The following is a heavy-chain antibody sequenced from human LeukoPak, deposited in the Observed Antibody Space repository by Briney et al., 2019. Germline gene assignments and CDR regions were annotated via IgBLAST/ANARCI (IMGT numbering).Heavy chain of an antibody. D-gene: IGHD4-23*01. Sequence: GGSLRLSCAASGIAFSSYWMHWVRQAPGKGLVWVSRINSDESSTSYADSVKGRFTISRDNAKNTLYLQMNSLRAEDTAVYYCARCLPYGGDRYFDYWGQGTPVTVSS. CDR2: INSDESST. V-gene: IGHV3-74*01. J-gene: IGHJ4*02. CDR3: ARCLPYGGDRYFDY. CDR1: GIAFSSYW.